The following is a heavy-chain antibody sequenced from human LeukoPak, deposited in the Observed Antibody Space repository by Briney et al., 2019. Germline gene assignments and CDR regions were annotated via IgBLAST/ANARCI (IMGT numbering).Heavy chain of an antibody. CDR2: IYYSGST. CDR3: AREGVYDFWSGFLFDP. CDR1: GGSISSYY. D-gene: IGHD3-3*01. V-gene: IGHV4-59*01. Sequence: SETLSLTCTVSGGSISSYYWSWIRQPPGKGLEWIGYIYYSGSTNYNPSLKSRVTISVDTSKNQFSLKLSSVTAADTAVYYCAREGVYDFWSGFLFDPWGQGTLVTVSS. J-gene: IGHJ5*02.